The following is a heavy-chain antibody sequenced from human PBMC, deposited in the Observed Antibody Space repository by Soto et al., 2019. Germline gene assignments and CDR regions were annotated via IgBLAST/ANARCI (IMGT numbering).Heavy chain of an antibody. J-gene: IGHJ4*02. V-gene: IGHV3-23*01. D-gene: IGHD3-10*01. CDR3: AKAGYGSGSYYTLSFDY. CDR2: ITNTGGST. Sequence: GSLRLSCAGSGFTFSSHAVSWVRQAPGKGLAYVSSITNTGGSTYYADSVKGRFTISRDNSKNTVYLQMNSLRAEDTAVYYCAKAGYGSGSYYTLSFDYWGQGP. CDR1: GFTFSSHA.